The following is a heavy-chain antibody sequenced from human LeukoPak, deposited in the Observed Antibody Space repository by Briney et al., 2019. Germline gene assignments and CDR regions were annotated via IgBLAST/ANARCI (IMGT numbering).Heavy chain of an antibody. CDR1: GFTFSSYW. J-gene: IGHJ4*02. CDR3: ARGVRSSD. CDR2: INSDGSST. Sequence: GGSLRLSCAASGFTFSSYWMHWVRQAPGKGLVWVSHINSDGSSTNYADSVKGRFTISRDNAKNTLYLQMNSLRAEDTAVYYCARGVRSSDWGQGTLVTVSS. D-gene: IGHD4-17*01. V-gene: IGHV3-74*01.